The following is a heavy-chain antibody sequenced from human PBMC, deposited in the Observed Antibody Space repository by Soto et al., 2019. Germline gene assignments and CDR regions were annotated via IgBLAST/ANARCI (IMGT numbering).Heavy chain of an antibody. Sequence: GGSLRLSCAASGFTFSSYWMHWVRQAPGKGLVWVSRINSDGSSTSYADSVKGRFTISRDNAKNTLYLQMNSLRTEDTAVYYCARGYSSGWFQVGAFDIWGQGTMVTVSS. CDR3: ARGYSSGWFQVGAFDI. CDR2: INSDGSST. D-gene: IGHD6-19*01. CDR1: GFTFSSYW. V-gene: IGHV3-74*01. J-gene: IGHJ3*02.